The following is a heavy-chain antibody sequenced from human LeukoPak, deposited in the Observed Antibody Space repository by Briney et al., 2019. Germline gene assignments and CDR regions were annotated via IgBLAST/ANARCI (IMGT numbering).Heavy chain of an antibody. CDR1: GGSISSSSYY. CDR3: ARVLRYFDWLLDY. CDR2: IYYSGST. V-gene: IGHV4-39*01. Sequence: SETLSLTCTVSGGSISSSSYYWGWIRQPPGKGLEWIGSIYYSGSTYYNPSLESRVTISVDTSKNQFSLKLSSVTAADTAVYYCARVLRYFDWLLDYWGQGTLVTVSS. J-gene: IGHJ4*02. D-gene: IGHD3-9*01.